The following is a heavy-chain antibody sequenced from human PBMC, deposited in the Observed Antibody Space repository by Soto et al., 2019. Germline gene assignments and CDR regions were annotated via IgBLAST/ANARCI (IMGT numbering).Heavy chain of an antibody. Sequence: GGSRRLSCAAFGFTFSNFAMRWVRQAPGKGLEWVSSLTGGGSKTFYADSVKGRFTISRDNSKNTVYLQMNSLSAEDSAVYYCAKNNNGDYNYHMDVWGKGTTFTVSS. CDR3: AKNNNGDYNYHMDV. CDR1: GFTFSNFA. V-gene: IGHV3-23*01. D-gene: IGHD2-8*01. CDR2: LTGGGSKT. J-gene: IGHJ6*03.